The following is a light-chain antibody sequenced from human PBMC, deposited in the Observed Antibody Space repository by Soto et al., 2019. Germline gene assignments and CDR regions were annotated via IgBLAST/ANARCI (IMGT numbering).Light chain of an antibody. CDR3: KQRSNWPPIT. V-gene: IGKV3D-20*02. J-gene: IGKJ5*01. Sequence: EIVLTQSPGTLSLSPGERATLSCRASQSVSSSFLAWYQQKPGQAPRLLIYDASNRATGIPARFSGSGSGTDFTLTISGLEPEDFAVYYCKQRSNWPPITFGQGTRLEIK. CDR1: QSVSSSF. CDR2: DAS.